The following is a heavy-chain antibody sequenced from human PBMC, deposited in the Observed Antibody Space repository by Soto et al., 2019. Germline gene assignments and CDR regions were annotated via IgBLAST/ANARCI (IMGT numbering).Heavy chain of an antibody. J-gene: IGHJ4*02. CDR3: ARGYCNGGTCYSRFFDS. CDR2: IYYSGST. Sequence: SETLSLTCTVSGGSISPYYWGWIRQPPGKGLELIGYIYYSGSTNYNPSLKSRVTISVDASKNQFSLKLSSVTAADTAVYYCARGYCNGGTCYSRFFDSWGQGTLVTVSS. CDR1: GGSISPYY. V-gene: IGHV4-59*08. D-gene: IGHD2-15*01.